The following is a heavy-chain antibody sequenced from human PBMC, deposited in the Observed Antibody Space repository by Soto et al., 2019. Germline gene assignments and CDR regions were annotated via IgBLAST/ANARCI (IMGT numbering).Heavy chain of an antibody. J-gene: IGHJ1*01. D-gene: IGHD4-17*01. CDR2: TTGSGANK. Sequence: EVNLLESGGGVVQPGESLRISCVGSGFTFKNYAMTWVRQAPGKGLEWVSGTTGSGANKHYADSVRGRFTISRDKSKKTVYLEMKSLRVEDTAVYYCAKDGDFGEDGPAEYFEHWGQGTLVTVSS. V-gene: IGHV3-23*01. CDR1: GFTFKNYA. CDR3: AKDGDFGEDGPAEYFEH.